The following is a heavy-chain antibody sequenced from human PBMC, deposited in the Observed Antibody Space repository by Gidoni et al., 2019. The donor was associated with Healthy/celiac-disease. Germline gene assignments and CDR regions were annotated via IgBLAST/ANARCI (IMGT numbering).Heavy chain of an antibody. D-gene: IGHD6-13*01. V-gene: IGHV1-69*09. CDR2: IIPILGIA. CDR3: ARDSAAGTQYYYYGMDV. J-gene: IGHJ6*02. CDR1: GGTFSSYA. Sequence: QVQLVQSGAEVKKPGSSVKVSCKASGGTFSSYAISWVRQAPGQGLEWMGRIIPILGIANYAQKFQGRVTITADKSTSTAYMELSSLRSEDTAVYYCARDSAAGTQYYYYGMDVWGQGTTVTVSS.